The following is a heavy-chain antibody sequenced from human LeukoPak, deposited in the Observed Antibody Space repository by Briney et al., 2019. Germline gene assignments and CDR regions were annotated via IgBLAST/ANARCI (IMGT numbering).Heavy chain of an antibody. J-gene: IGHJ2*01. CDR1: RYTLRGHD. CDR3: ARDEIPGDDNWYFDL. Sequence: GGSLRLSCAASRYTLRGHDLHWVSQTLGRGLEWVSAIGTAGETYYPGSLEDRFTISRENAKNFLYLQMNSLGAGDTAVYYCARDEIPGDDNWYFDLWGRGTLVTVSS. V-gene: IGHV3-13*01. CDR2: IGTAGET. D-gene: IGHD7-27*01.